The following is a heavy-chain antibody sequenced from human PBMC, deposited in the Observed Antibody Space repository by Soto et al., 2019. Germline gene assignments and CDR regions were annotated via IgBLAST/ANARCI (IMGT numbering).Heavy chain of an antibody. Sequence: QVQLVESGGGVVQPGTSLRLSCSASGFTFSRYVMHWVRQAPGKGLDWVTLISYEGTNKKYAESVKGRFTISRDNSKNTVSLQMNTLTAEDTAVYYCVAAEQWQADPFDYWGQGTLVTVSS. CDR3: VAAEQWQADPFDY. CDR2: ISYEGTNK. J-gene: IGHJ4*02. CDR1: GFTFSRYV. D-gene: IGHD6-19*01. V-gene: IGHV3-30-3*01.